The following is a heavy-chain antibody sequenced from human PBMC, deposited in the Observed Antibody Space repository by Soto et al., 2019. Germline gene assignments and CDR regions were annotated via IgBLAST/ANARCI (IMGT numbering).Heavy chain of an antibody. D-gene: IGHD3-16*01. CDR3: ARATYDYIWGSYPFDP. CDR2: IWYDGSNK. Sequence: PGGSLRLSCAASGFTFSSYGMHWVRQAPGKGLEWVAVIWYDGSNKYYADSVKGRFTISRDNSKNTLYLQMNSLRAEDTAVYYCARATYDYIWGSYPFDPWGQGTLVTVSS. CDR1: GFTFSSYG. V-gene: IGHV3-33*01. J-gene: IGHJ5*02.